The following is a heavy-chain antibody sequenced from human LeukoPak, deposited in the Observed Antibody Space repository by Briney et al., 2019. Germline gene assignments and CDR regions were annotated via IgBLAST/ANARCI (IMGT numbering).Heavy chain of an antibody. CDR3: ARGLVWYGDYEGENY. J-gene: IGHJ4*02. Sequence: GGSLRLSCEGSGLNFSRYSMNLVRPAPGKGLELVSSISSSSSYLYFADSVKGPFTISSDYANNPLYLQMNSLRAEDTAVYYCARGLVWYGDYEGENYWGQGTLVTVSS. CDR2: ISSSSSYL. CDR1: GLNFSRYS. D-gene: IGHD4-17*01. V-gene: IGHV3-21*01.